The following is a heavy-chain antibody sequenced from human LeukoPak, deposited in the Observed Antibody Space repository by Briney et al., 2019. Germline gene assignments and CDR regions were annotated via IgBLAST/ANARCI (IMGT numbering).Heavy chain of an antibody. CDR1: GGSISSSSYY. J-gene: IGHJ6*03. Sequence: SETLSLTCTVSGGSISSSSYYWGWIRQPPGKGLEWIGSIYYSGSTYYNPSLKSRVTITVDTSKNQFSLKLNSVTAADTAVYYCARDSFAGGYYYYLDVWGIGTTVTVSS. D-gene: IGHD3-10*01. V-gene: IGHV4-39*02. CDR2: IYYSGST. CDR3: ARDSFAGGYYYYLDV.